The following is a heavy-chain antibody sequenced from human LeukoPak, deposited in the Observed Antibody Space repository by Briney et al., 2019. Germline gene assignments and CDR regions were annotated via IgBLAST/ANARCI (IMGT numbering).Heavy chain of an antibody. V-gene: IGHV3-53*01. CDR1: GFTISNYE. Sequence: AGGSLRLSCAASGFTISNYEMNWVRQAPGKWLEWVSVIYSGGNTYYADSVKGRFTISRDNSKSTLCLQMTSPRAEGTAVYYCASDRYSSGYDFQHWGQGTLVTVSS. D-gene: IGHD6-19*01. CDR2: IYSGGNT. CDR3: ASDRYSSGYDFQH. J-gene: IGHJ1*01.